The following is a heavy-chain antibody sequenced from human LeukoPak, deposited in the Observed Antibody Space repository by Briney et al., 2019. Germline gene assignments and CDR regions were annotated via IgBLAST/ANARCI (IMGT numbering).Heavy chain of an antibody. CDR1: GGSFSGYY. V-gene: IGHV4-59*01. D-gene: IGHD1-14*01. CDR3: ARRNPNYYFDY. J-gene: IGHJ4*02. CDR2: VYDSGNT. Sequence: PSETLSLTCAVYGGSFSGYYWSWIRQPPGKGLEWIGYVYDSGNTHYNPSLKSRVTMSLGTSKNQFSLKLNSVTAADTAVYYCARRNPNYYFDYWGQGTLVTVSS.